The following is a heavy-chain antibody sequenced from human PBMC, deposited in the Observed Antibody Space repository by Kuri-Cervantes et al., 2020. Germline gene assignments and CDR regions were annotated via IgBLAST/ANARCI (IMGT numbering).Heavy chain of an antibody. Sequence: ESLKISCTVSGGSISSYYWNWIRQPAGKGLEWIGRIYTSGSTNYNPSLKSRVTISVDTSKNQFSLKLSSVTAADTAVYYCARLPVNYDFWSGRTLPDAFDIWGQGTMVTVSS. V-gene: IGHV4-4*07. CDR3: ARLPVNYDFWSGRTLPDAFDI. CDR1: GGSISSYY. CDR2: IYTSGST. D-gene: IGHD3-3*01. J-gene: IGHJ3*02.